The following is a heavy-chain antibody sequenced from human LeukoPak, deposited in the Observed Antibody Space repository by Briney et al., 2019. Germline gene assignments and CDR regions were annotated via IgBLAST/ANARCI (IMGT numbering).Heavy chain of an antibody. CDR1: GFTFSDYY. V-gene: IGHV3-11*04. CDR2: ISSRSTTS. D-gene: IGHD2-15*01. CDR3: ATTVVITATFDY. J-gene: IGHJ4*02. Sequence: PGGSLRLSCAASGFTFSDYYMSWIRQAPGKGLEWISYISSRSTTSYYSDSVKGRFTVSRDNAKNTLFLQMNSLRAEDTAMYYCATTVVITATFDYWGQGTRVTVSS.